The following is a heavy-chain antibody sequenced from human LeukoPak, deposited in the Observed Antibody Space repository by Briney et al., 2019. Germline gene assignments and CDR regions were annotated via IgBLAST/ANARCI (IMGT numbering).Heavy chain of an antibody. CDR2: INPKSGGT. V-gene: IGHV1-2*02. CDR3: ARACSSTSCPYYYYYYMDV. J-gene: IGHJ6*03. CDR1: GYTFTSYG. Sequence: ASVKVSCKASGYTFTSYGISWVRQAPGQGLEWMGWINPKSGGTNYAQKFQGRITLTRDTSISTAYMELSRLTSDDTAVYYCARACSSTSCPYYYYYYMDVWGKGTTVTVSS. D-gene: IGHD2-2*01.